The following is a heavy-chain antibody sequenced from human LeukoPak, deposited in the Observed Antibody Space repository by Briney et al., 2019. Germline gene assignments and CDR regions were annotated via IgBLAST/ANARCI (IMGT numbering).Heavy chain of an antibody. D-gene: IGHD3-22*01. J-gene: IGHJ6*02. Sequence: SETLSLTCTVSGGSVSSGSYYWSWIRQPPGKGLEWIGYIYYSGSTNYNPSLKSRVTISVDTSKNRFSLKLSSVTAADTAVYYCARENYYDSSGYHYYGMDVWGQGTTVTVSS. CDR2: IYYSGST. V-gene: IGHV4-61*01. CDR3: ARENYYDSSGYHYYGMDV. CDR1: GGSVSSGSYY.